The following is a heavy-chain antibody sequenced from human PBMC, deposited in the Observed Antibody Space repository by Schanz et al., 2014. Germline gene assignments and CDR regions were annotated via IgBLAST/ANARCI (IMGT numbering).Heavy chain of an antibody. J-gene: IGHJ6*02. CDR3: AKDRGGDYEVSYYYGMDV. V-gene: IGHV3-30*04. Sequence: HVQLVESGGGVVQPGRSLRLSCAASGFSFSTYAMHWVRQPPGKGLEWVAVILYDGSKTYYADSVKGRFTISRDNSKNTLSLQMNSLRAEDTAVYYCAKDRGGDYEVSYYYGMDVWGQGTTVTVSS. D-gene: IGHD4-17*01. CDR1: GFSFSTYA. CDR2: ILYDGSKT.